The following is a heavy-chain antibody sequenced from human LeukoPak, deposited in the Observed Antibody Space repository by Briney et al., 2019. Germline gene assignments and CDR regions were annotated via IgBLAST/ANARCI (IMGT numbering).Heavy chain of an antibody. D-gene: IGHD6-19*01. CDR3: ARGAGPPWFDP. CDR2: MSSNGVS. CDR1: GGSFSGYY. J-gene: IGHJ5*02. V-gene: IGHV4-59*10. Sequence: SETLSLTCAVYGGSFSGYYWSWIRQPAGKGLEWIGRMSSNGVSTYSPSLKSRVTISIDTSRNHVSMNLNSVTAADTAVYYCARGAGPPWFDPWGQGTLVTVSS.